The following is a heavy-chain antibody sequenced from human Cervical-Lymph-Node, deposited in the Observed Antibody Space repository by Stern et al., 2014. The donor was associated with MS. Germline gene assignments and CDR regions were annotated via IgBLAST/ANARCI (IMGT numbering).Heavy chain of an antibody. CDR2: IIPIFGTA. V-gene: IGHV1-69*01. CDR1: GASFSNYV. CDR3: VLISKTYYYYFYGLDV. J-gene: IGHJ6*02. Sequence: QVQLVQSGAEVRKPGSSVKVSCKASGASFSNYVITWVRQAPGQGLEWMGGIIPIFGTANFTQRFQGRASIIVDDSTNAAFMELNSLRADDTAVYYCVLISKTYYYYFYGLDVWGQGTTVIVSS. D-gene: IGHD2-15*01.